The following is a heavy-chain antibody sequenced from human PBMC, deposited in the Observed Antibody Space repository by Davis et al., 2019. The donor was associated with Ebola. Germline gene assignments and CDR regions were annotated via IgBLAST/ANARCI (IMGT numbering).Heavy chain of an antibody. CDR3: ARAFLYYLGGFDY. J-gene: IGHJ4*02. D-gene: IGHD2/OR15-2a*01. CDR1: GGTFSSYA. V-gene: IGHV1-69*04. CDR2: IIPILGIA. Sequence: SVKVSCKASGGTFSSYAISWVRQAPGQGLEWMGRIIPILGIANYAQKFQGRVTITADKSTSTAYMELSSLRSEDTAVYYCARAFLYYLGGFDYWGQGTLVTVSS.